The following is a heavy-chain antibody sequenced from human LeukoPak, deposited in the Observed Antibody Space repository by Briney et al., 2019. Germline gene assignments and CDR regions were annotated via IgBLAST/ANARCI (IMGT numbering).Heavy chain of an antibody. CDR3: ARGPPLLWFGELLRWYYFDY. D-gene: IGHD3-10*01. V-gene: IGHV4-34*01. J-gene: IGHJ4*02. CDR1: GGSFSGYY. Sequence: SETLSLTCAVYGGSFSGYYWSWIRQPPGKGLEWMGEVNHSGSTNYNPSLKSRVTISVETSKNQFSLKLSSVTAADTAVYYCARGPPLLWFGELLRWYYFDYWGQGTLVTVSS. CDR2: VNHSGST.